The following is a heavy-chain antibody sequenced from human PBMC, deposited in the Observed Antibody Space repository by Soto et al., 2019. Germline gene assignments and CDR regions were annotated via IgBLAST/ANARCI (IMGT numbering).Heavy chain of an antibody. D-gene: IGHD4-17*01. V-gene: IGHV3-30-3*01. CDR1: GFTFSSYA. CDR3: ARGGDYVTYYYYGMDV. CDR2: ISYDGSNK. J-gene: IGHJ6*02. Sequence: QVQLVESGGCVVQPGRSLRLSCAASGFTFSSYAMHWVRQAPGKGLAWVAVISYDGSNKYYADSVKGRFTISRDNSNNTLYLQMNSLRAEDTAVYYCARGGDYVTYYYYGMDVWGQGTTVTVSS.